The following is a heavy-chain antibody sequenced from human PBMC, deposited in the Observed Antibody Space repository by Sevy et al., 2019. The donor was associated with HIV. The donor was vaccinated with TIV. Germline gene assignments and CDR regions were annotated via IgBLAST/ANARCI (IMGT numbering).Heavy chain of an antibody. CDR2: ISYDGSNK. J-gene: IGHJ6*02. D-gene: IGHD2-15*01. CDR1: GFTFSSYA. V-gene: IGHV3-30-3*01. CDR3: ARDRGYFSGGSCYFHDYYYGMDV. Sequence: GGSLRLSCAASGFTFSSYAMHWVRQAPGKGLEWVAVISYDGSNKYYADSVKGRFTISRDNSKNTLYLQMNSLRAEDTAVYYCARDRGYFSGGSCYFHDYYYGMDVWGQGTTVTVSS.